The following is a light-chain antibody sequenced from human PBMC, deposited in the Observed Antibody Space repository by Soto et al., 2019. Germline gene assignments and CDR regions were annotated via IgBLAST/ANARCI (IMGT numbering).Light chain of an antibody. J-gene: IGLJ3*02. V-gene: IGLV2-11*01. Sequence: QSVLTQPRSVSGSPGQSITLSCDGSTSDVGAYNLASWYQQHPGEAPKLMIYDVIKRPSGVPYRFSGSKSGNTASLTISGLQADDEADYYCCSYAGNFIWVFGGGTKVTVL. CDR1: TSDVGAYNL. CDR2: DVI. CDR3: CSYAGNFIWV.